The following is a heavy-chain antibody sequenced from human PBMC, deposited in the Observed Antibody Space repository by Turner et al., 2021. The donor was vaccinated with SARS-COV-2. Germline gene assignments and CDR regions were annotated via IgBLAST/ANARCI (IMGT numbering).Heavy chain of an antibody. D-gene: IGHD2-21*02. V-gene: IGHV1-24*01. Sequence: QVQLVQSGAEVKKPWASVKVACKVSGYTLTELSMHWVRQAPGKGLEWMGGFDTEDGETIYEQKFQGRVTMTEDTSTDTAYMELSSLRSEDTAMDYCATGYAYCGGDCSIHYWGQGTLVTVSS. CDR3: ATGYAYCGGDCSIHY. CDR2: FDTEDGET. CDR1: GYTLTELS. J-gene: IGHJ4*02.